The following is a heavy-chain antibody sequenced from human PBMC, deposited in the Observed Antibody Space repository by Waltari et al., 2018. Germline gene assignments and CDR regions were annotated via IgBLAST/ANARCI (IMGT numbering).Heavy chain of an antibody. J-gene: IGHJ5*02. CDR3: ARPKWRTSWKMGEFDP. CDR1: GGSISGTY. CDR2: IYSSGST. D-gene: IGHD2-2*01. Sequence: QVQLQESGPGLVKPSETLSLTCIVSGGSISGTYWTWIRQPAGKGLEWIGRIYSSGSTNYNPPLKSRVAMSIDTSKNQFSLKLTSVTAADTAVYYCARPKWRTSWKMGEFDPWGQGTLVTVSS. V-gene: IGHV4-4*07.